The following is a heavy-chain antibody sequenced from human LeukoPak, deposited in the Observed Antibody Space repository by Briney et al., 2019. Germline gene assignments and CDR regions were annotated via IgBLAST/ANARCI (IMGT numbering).Heavy chain of an antibody. D-gene: IGHD2-15*01. Sequence: PGGSLRLSCAASGFTFSSYWMHWVRQAPGKGLVWVSRINSDGSSTSYADSVKGRFTISRDNAKNTLYLQMNSLRAEDTAVYYCAKEEFCSGGSCYPDYWGQGTLVTVSS. J-gene: IGHJ4*02. CDR1: GFTFSSYW. CDR3: AKEEFCSGGSCYPDY. V-gene: IGHV3-74*01. CDR2: INSDGSST.